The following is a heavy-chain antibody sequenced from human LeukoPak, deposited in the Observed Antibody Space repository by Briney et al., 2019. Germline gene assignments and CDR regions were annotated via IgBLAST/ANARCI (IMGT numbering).Heavy chain of an antibody. V-gene: IGHV1-18*01. J-gene: IGHJ6*03. CDR2: ISAYNGNT. D-gene: IGHD6-25*01. Sequence: ASVKVSCKASGYTFTSYGISWVRQAPGQGLEWMGWISAYNGNTNYAQKLQGRVTMTTDTSTSTAYMELRSLRSDDTAVYYCARDAATYYYYYMDVWGKGTTVTVSS. CDR1: GYTFTSYG. CDR3: ARDAATYYYYYMDV.